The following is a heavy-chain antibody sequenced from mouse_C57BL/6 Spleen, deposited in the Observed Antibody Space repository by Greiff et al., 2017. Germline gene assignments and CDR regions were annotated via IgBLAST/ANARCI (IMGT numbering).Heavy chain of an antibody. Sequence: VQLQPSGAELVKPGASVKLSCKASGYTFTEYPIHWVKQRSGQGLEWIGWSYPGCGSIKYNEKFKDQATLTADKSSSTGYRELNRWTSQHSAVYFWERREDKPRAFAYWGQGTLVSVS. J-gene: IGHJ3*01. D-gene: IGHD3-1*01. CDR1: GYTFTEYP. V-gene: IGHV1-62-2*01. CDR2: SYPGCGSI. CDR3: ERREDKPRAFAY.